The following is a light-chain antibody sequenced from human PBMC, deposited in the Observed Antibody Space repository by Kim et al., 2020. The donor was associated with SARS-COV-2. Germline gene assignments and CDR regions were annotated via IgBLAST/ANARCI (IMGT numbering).Light chain of an antibody. J-gene: IGKJ1*01. CDR3: QQYNSYSGT. Sequence: SSVGDRVTITCRASQSISSWLAWYQQKPGKAPKLLIYKASSLESGVPSRFSGSGSGTEFTLTISSLQPDDFATYYCQQYNSYSGTFGQGTKVDIK. V-gene: IGKV1-5*03. CDR2: KAS. CDR1: QSISSW.